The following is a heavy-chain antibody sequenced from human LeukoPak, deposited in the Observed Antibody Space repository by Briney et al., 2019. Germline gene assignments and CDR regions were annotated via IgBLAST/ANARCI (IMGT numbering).Heavy chain of an antibody. CDR3: AREGSGEAVAPPHYGMDV. CDR2: IYYSGST. CDR1: GGSISSYY. V-gene: IGHV4-59*01. Sequence: PSETLSLTCTVSGGSISSYYWSWIRQPPGKGLEWIGYIYYSGSTNYNPSLKSRVTISVDTSKNQFSLKLSSVTAADTAVYYCAREGSGEAVAPPHYGMDVWGQGTTVTVSS. D-gene: IGHD6-19*01. J-gene: IGHJ6*02.